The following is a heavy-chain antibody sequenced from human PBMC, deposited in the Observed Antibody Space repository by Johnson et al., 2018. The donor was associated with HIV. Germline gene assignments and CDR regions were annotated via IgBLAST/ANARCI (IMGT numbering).Heavy chain of an antibody. V-gene: IGHV3-30*03. CDR2: ISYDGSNK. CDR3: TDGESFFDI. D-gene: IGHD3-10*01. J-gene: IGHJ3*02. Sequence: QMQLVESGGGVVQPGRSLRLSCAASGFTFSDYGMHWVRQAPGKGLEWVAVISYDGSNKYYADSVKGRFTISRDNSKNTLYLQMNSLRAEDTAVYYCTDGESFFDIWGQGTMVTVSS. CDR1: GFTFSDYG.